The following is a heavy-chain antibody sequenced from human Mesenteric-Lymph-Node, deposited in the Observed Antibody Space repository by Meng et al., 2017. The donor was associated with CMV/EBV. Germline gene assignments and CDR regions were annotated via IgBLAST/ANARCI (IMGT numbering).Heavy chain of an antibody. CDR1: GYTFTSYG. V-gene: IGHV1-18*01. D-gene: IGHD1-7*01. CDR2: ISPYNGNT. J-gene: IGHJ4*02. Sequence: ASVKVSCEASGYTFTSYGITWVRQAPGQGLEWMGWISPYNGNTNYAQKLQGRVTMTTDTSTSTAYMELRSLRSDDTAVYYCARDFLSDWNYGYWGQGTLVTVSS. CDR3: ARDFLSDWNYGY.